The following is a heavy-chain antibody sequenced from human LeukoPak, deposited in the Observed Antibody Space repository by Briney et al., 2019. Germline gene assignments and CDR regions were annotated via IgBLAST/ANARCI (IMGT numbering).Heavy chain of an antibody. D-gene: IGHD3-16*01. J-gene: IGHJ4*02. Sequence: SETLSLTCTVSDDSISDYYRGWIRQPPGKGLEWIGYFYNSGRSTYNPSLKSRVTILADTSKNHFSLKLNSVTTADTAVYYCTRGAGWLIDYWGQGILVTVSS. V-gene: IGHV4-59*01. CDR2: FYNSGRS. CDR3: TRGAGWLIDY. CDR1: DDSISDYY.